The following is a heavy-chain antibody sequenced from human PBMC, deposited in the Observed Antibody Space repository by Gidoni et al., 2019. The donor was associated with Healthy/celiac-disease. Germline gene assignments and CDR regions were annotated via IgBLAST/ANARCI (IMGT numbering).Heavy chain of an antibody. CDR2: FDPEDGET. CDR1: GYTITELS. V-gene: IGHV1-24*01. D-gene: IGHD3-16*02. J-gene: IGHJ5*02. Sequence: QVQLVQSGAEVKKPGASVKVSCMVSGYTITELSMHWVRQAPGKGLEWMGGFDPEDGETIYAQKFQGRVTMTEDTSTDTAYMELSSRRPEDTAVYYCARGPPRRPYDYVWGSYRYHGWFDPWGQGTLGTVSS. CDR3: ARGPPRRPYDYVWGSYRYHGWFDP.